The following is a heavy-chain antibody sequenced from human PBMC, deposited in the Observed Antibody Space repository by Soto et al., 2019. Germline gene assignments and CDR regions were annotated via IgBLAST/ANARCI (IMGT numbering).Heavy chain of an antibody. CDR1: GFTFSSYG. CDR2: IWYDGSNK. CDR3: ARGHYGDYASGSLIYYYYYGMDV. Sequence: PGGSLRLSCAASGFTFSSYGMHWVRQAPGKGLEWVAVIWYDGSNKYYADSVKGRFTISRDNSKNTLYLQMNSLRAEDTAVYYCARGHYGDYASGSLIYYYYYGMDVWGQGTTVTVSS. V-gene: IGHV3-33*01. D-gene: IGHD4-17*01. J-gene: IGHJ6*02.